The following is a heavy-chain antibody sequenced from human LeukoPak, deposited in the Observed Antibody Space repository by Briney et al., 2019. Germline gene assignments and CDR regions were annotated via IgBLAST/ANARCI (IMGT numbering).Heavy chain of an antibody. V-gene: IGHV3-48*02. CDR1: AFIFSECS. J-gene: IGHJ3*02. CDR3: ARVATMVRVPLDALDI. CDR2: IDTNSSTI. Sequence: GGSLTLSCAASAFIFSECSMIWVRQARGKGREGISYIDTNSSTIEYAVSVRARFTIYRDNAKESLYMKMNSLRDEDTAVYSCARVATMVRVPLDALDIWGQGTMVSVSS. D-gene: IGHD3-10*01.